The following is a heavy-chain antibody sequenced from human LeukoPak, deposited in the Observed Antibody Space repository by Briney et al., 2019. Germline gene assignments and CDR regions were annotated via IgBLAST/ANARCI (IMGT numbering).Heavy chain of an antibody. CDR3: ARDLWAALRFDP. CDR2: IYTSGST. J-gene: IGHJ5*02. Sequence: SETLSLTCTVSGGPISSYYWSWIRQPAGKGLEWIGRIYTSGSTNYNPSPKSRVTMSVDTSKNQFSLKLSSVTAADTAVYYCARDLWAALRFDPWGQGTLVTVSS. CDR1: GGPISSYY. D-gene: IGHD6-6*01. V-gene: IGHV4-4*07.